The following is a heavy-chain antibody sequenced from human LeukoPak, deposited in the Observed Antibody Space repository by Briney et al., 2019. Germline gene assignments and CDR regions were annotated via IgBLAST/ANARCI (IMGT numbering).Heavy chain of an antibody. Sequence: GGSLRLSCAASEFSVGSNYMTWVRQAPGKGLEWVSLIYSGGSTYYADSAKGRFTISRDNSKNTLYLQMNSLRAEDTAVYYCANLLLWFGELPIPWGQGTLVTVSS. J-gene: IGHJ5*02. D-gene: IGHD3-10*01. V-gene: IGHV3-66*01. CDR2: IYSGGST. CDR1: EFSVGSNY. CDR3: ANLLLWFGELPIP.